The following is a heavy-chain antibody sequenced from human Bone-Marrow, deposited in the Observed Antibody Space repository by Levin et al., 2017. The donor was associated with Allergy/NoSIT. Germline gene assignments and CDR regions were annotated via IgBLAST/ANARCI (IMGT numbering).Heavy chain of an antibody. D-gene: IGHD6-19*01. J-gene: IGHJ4*02. CDR3: ARDLYSSGWSFDY. CDR1: GFTFSSYW. V-gene: IGHV3-74*01. Sequence: GESLKISCAASGFTFSSYWMHWVRQAPGKGLVWVSRINSDGSSTSYADSVKGRFTISRDNAKNTLYLQMNSLRAEDTAVYYCARDLYSSGWSFDYWGQGTLVTVSS. CDR2: INSDGSST.